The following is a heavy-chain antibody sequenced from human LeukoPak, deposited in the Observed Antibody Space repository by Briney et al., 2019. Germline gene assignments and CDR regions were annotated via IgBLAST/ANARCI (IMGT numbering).Heavy chain of an antibody. V-gene: IGHV4-4*02. CDR3: ASPGPIYDFWSGPYYFDY. J-gene: IGHJ4*02. CDR1: GGFISSSNW. Sequence: SETLSLTCAVSGGFISSSNWWNWVRQPPGKGLEWIGEIYHSGSTNYNPSLKSRVTISVDKSKNQFSLKLSSVTAADTALYYCASPGPIYDFWSGPYYFDYWGQGTLVTVSS. CDR2: IYHSGST. D-gene: IGHD3-3*01.